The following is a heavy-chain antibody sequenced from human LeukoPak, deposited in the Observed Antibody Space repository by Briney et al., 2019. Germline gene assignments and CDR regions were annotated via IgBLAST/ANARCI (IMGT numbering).Heavy chain of an antibody. Sequence: SETLSLTCTVSGGSVSSGSYYWSWIRQPPGKGLEWIVYIYYSGSTNYNPSLKSRVTISVDTSKNQFSLKLSSVTAADTAVYYCARESRSTRASYYFDYWGQGTLVTVSS. J-gene: IGHJ4*02. D-gene: IGHD2-2*01. CDR2: IYYSGST. CDR1: GGSVSSGSYY. CDR3: ARESRSTRASYYFDY. V-gene: IGHV4-61*01.